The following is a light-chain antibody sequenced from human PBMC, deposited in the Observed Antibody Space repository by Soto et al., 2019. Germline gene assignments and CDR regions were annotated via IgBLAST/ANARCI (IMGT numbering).Light chain of an antibody. J-gene: IGLJ1*01. CDR3: QVWETSSDHYV. CDR2: YDN. V-gene: IGLV3-21*01. CDR1: RIGRKS. Sequence: SYELTQPPSESVAPGETASISCGGDRIGRKSVHWYQQKPGQAPVLVMYYDNDRPSEIPERFSGFNSGNTATLDISGVEAGDEADDYCQVWETSSDHYVFGPGTQVTVL.